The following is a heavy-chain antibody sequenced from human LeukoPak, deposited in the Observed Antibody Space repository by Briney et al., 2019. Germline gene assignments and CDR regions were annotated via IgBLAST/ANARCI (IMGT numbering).Heavy chain of an antibody. D-gene: IGHD3-3*02. V-gene: IGHV4-34*01. CDR1: GGSFSGYY. CDR3: VSEPFGSGGWFDP. J-gene: IGHJ5*02. CDR2: INHSGST. Sequence: SETLSLTCAVYGGSFSGYYWSWIRQPPGKGLEWIGEINHSGSTNYNPSLKSRVTISVDTSKNQFSLKLSSVTAADTAVYYCVSEPFGSGGWFDPWGQGTLVTVST.